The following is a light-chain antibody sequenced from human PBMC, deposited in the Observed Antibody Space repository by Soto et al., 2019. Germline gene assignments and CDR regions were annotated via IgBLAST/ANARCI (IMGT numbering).Light chain of an antibody. Sequence: EIVLTQSPGTLSLSPGERAPLSCRASQSVSSSYLAWYQQKPGQAPRLLIYSASSRATGIPDRFSGSGSGTDYTLTISRLEPEDFAVYYCQQYGYSFWTFGQGTKVDI. CDR2: SAS. V-gene: IGKV3-20*01. CDR3: QQYGYSFWT. J-gene: IGKJ1*01. CDR1: QSVSSSY.